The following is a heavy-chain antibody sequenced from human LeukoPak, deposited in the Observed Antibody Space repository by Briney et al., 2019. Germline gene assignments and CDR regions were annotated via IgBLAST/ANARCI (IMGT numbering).Heavy chain of an antibody. CDR1: GDSISSSNSY. CDR2: IYYSGST. CDR3: ARRPAIIMDRGVVYYFDS. Sequence: PSETLSLTCTVSGDSISSSNSYWGWIRQPPGKGLEWFGTIYYSGSTYYNPSLKSRVSISLDTYKKQFSLKLSSVPAADTAVYYCARRPAIIMDRGVVYYFDSWGQGILVTVSS. D-gene: IGHD3-10*01. J-gene: IGHJ4*02. V-gene: IGHV4-39*01.